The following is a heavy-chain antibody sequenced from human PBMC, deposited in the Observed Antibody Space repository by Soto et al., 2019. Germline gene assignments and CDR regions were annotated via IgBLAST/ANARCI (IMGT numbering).Heavy chain of an antibody. Sequence: ASVKVSCRDSGYNFVKDVITSLLQPPQQVLEWLGWISPYNGNTKYAQKLQGRVIMTTDTSTTTAYLELLSLTPDDTAVYYCATGILEWYPHYPMDDRRQGTTVTVSS. V-gene: IGHV1-18*01. J-gene: IGHJ6*02. CDR2: ISPYNGNT. CDR3: ATGILEWYPHYPMDD. CDR1: GYNFVKDV. D-gene: IGHD3-3*01.